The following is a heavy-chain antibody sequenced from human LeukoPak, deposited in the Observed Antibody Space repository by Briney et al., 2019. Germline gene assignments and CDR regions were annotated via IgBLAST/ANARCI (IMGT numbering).Heavy chain of an antibody. CDR1: GFTFSSYG. Sequence: GRSLRLSCAASGFTFSSYGMHWVRQAPGKGLEWVAVISYDGSNKYYADSVKGRFTISRDNSKNTLYLQMNSLRAEDTAVYYCAKNGGGDDAFDYWGQGTLVTVSS. J-gene: IGHJ4*02. D-gene: IGHD2-21*02. V-gene: IGHV3-30*18. CDR3: AKNGGGDDAFDY. CDR2: ISYDGSNK.